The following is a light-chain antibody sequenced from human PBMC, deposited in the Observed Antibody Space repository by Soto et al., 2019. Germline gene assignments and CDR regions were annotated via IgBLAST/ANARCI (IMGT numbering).Light chain of an antibody. CDR3: QQYYSYLYT. CDR2: AAS. V-gene: IGKV1-8*01. Sequence: AIRITQSPTSLSASTGDRVTITWRASQGISSYLAWYQQKPGKAPKLLIYAASTLQSGVPSRFSGSGSGTDFTLTISCLQSEDFATYYCQQYYSYLYTFGQGTRLEIK. J-gene: IGKJ5*01. CDR1: QGISSY.